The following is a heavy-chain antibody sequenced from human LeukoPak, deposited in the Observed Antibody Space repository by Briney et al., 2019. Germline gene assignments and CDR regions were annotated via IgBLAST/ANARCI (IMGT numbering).Heavy chain of an antibody. CDR2: ISYDGSNK. Sequence: GGSLRLSCAASGFTFSSYAMHWVRQAPGKGLEWVAVISYDGSNKYYADSVKGRFTISRDNSKNTLYLQMNSLRAEDTAVYYCARDIVDTAMVTLDYWGQGTLVTVSS. J-gene: IGHJ4*02. CDR1: GFTFSSYA. CDR3: ARDIVDTAMVTLDY. V-gene: IGHV3-30*04. D-gene: IGHD5-18*01.